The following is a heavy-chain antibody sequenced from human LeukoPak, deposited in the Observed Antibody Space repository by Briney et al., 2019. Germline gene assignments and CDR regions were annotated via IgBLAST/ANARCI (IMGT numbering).Heavy chain of an antibody. Sequence: SVKVSCKASGGTFSSYAISWVRQAPGQGLEWMGGIIPIFGTANYAQKFQGRVTITADKSTSTAYMELSSLRSEDTAVYYCARLARSSGRIAAAGTGYYYWGQGTLVTVSS. V-gene: IGHV1-69*06. D-gene: IGHD6-13*01. CDR3: ARLARSSGRIAAAGTGYYY. CDR2: IIPIFGTA. J-gene: IGHJ4*02. CDR1: GGTFSSYA.